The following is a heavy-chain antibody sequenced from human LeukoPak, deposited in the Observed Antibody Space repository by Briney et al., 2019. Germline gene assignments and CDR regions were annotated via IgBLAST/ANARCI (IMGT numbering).Heavy chain of an antibody. CDR3: VSSFRGNSAPNHY. Sequence: ASVKASCKASGYTFTDYYMHWVRQAPGQGLEWVGWINPKSGGTNYAQKFQGRVTMTRDTSISTAYMEVSRLRSDDTAVYYCVSSFRGNSAPNHYWGQGTLVTVSS. V-gene: IGHV1-2*02. J-gene: IGHJ4*02. D-gene: IGHD2/OR15-2a*01. CDR2: INPKSGGT. CDR1: GYTFTDYY.